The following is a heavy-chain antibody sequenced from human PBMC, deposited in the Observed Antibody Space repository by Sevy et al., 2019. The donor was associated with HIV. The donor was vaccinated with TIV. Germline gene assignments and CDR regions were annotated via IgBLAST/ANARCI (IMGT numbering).Heavy chain of an antibody. J-gene: IGHJ4*02. CDR1: GFTFSSYA. CDR2: ISYDGSNK. D-gene: IGHD3-22*01. Sequence: GGSLRLSCAASGFTFSSYAMHWVRQAPGRGLEWVAVISYDGSNKYYADSVKGRFTISRDNSKNTLYLQMNSLRAEDTAVYYCARAFNPYYYDSRAVGYWGQRTLVTVSS. V-gene: IGHV3-30-3*01. CDR3: ARAFNPYYYDSRAVGY.